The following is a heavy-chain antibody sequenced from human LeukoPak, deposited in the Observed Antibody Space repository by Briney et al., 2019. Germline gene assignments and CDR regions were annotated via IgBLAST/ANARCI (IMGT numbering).Heavy chain of an antibody. Sequence: ASVKVSCKASGYTFTSYDINWVRQATGQRLEWMGWINAGNGNTKYSQKFQGRVTITRDTSASTAYMELSSLRSEDTAVYYCARVRTRDLVATSLDYWGQGTLVTVSS. CDR1: GYTFTSYD. CDR3: ARVRTRDLVATSLDY. J-gene: IGHJ4*02. CDR2: INAGNGNT. D-gene: IGHD5-12*01. V-gene: IGHV1-3*01.